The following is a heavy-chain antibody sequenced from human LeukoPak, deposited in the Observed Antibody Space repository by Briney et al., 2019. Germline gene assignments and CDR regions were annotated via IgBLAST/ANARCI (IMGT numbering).Heavy chain of an antibody. CDR3: ARVVNGYVDY. CDR2: ISASSNYI. Sequence: GGSLRLSCAASGFVFSRYEMNWVRLAPGKGLEWVSFISASSNYIYYADSVKGRFTISRDNAQNSLYLQMNSLRAEDTAVYFCARVVNGYVDYWGQGTLVTVSS. V-gene: IGHV3-21*06. CDR1: GFVFSRYE. J-gene: IGHJ4*02. D-gene: IGHD2-8*01.